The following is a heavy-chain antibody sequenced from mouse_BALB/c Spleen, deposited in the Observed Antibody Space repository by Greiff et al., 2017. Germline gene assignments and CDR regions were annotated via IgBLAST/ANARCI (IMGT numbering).Heavy chain of an antibody. CDR1: GYTFTSYW. CDR3: TRSTMITTGYAMDY. D-gene: IGHD2-4*01. J-gene: IGHJ4*01. CDR2: IYPGSGST. Sequence: LQQPGSELVRPGASVKLSCKASGYTFTSYWMHWVKPRHGQGLEWIGHIYPGSGSTNYDEKFKSKGTLTVDTSSSTAYMHLSSLTSEDSAVYYCTRSTMITTGYAMDYWGQGTSVTVSS. V-gene: IGHV1S22*01.